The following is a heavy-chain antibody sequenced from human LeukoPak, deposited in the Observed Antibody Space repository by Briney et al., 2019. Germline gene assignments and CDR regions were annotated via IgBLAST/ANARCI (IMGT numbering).Heavy chain of an antibody. CDR3: ARGRNVFVS. CDR2: IDSDGSGT. Sequence: GGSLRLSCAASGFTFISYWMHWVRQAPGKGLVWVSRIDSDGSGTVYADSVMGRFTISRDNAKNTLYLQMNSLRAEDTAVYYCARGRNVFVSWGQGTLVTVSS. V-gene: IGHV3-74*01. CDR1: GFTFISYW. J-gene: IGHJ4*02. D-gene: IGHD3-10*02.